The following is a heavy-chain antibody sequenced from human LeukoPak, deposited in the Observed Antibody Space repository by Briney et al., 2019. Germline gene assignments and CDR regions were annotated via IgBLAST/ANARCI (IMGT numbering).Heavy chain of an antibody. CDR1: GYTFNNFG. CDR2: ISIGDGRT. J-gene: IGHJ4*02. Sequence: ASVKVSCKTSGYTFNNFGITWVRQAPGQGLEWMGWISIGDGRTHYGRKFQDRVSMTREMSSNTAFLELSSLRSDDTAFYFCSRSYYSSSWYYFDHWGQGTLVTVST. V-gene: IGHV1-18*01. D-gene: IGHD2-15*01. CDR3: SRSYYSSSWYYFDH.